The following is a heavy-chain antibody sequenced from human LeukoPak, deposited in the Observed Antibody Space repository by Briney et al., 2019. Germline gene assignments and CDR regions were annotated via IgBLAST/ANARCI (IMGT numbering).Heavy chain of an antibody. CDR1: GYTFTGYY. J-gene: IGHJ5*02. V-gene: IGHV1-2*02. CDR2: INPNSGGT. CDR3: ARDRGSGTNWFDP. D-gene: IGHD6-19*01. Sequence: ASVKVSCKASGYTFTGYYMHWVRQAPGQGLEWMGWINPNSGGTNYAQKFQGRVTMTRDTSISTAYMDLSRLRSDDTAVYYCARDRGSGTNWFDPWGQGTLVTVSS.